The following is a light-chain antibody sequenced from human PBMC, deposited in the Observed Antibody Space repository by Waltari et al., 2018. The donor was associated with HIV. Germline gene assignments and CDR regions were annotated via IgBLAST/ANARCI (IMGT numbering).Light chain of an antibody. CDR1: KSLNSTY. Sequence: EIALTQSPGTLSLSPGARDTLACRASKSLNSTYLAWYQQQPGQTPRLLIYGASSRAIGIPDRFSGSGAGTDVTLTSSRLGPGDFAVYYCHQYGSSPRTFGQGTKVDIK. CDR3: HQYGSSPRT. V-gene: IGKV3-20*01. J-gene: IGKJ1*01. CDR2: GAS.